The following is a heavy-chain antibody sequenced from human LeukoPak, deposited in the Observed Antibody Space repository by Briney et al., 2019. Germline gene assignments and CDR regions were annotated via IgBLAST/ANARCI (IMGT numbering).Heavy chain of an antibody. D-gene: IGHD6-13*01. J-gene: IGHJ4*02. Sequence: GGSLRLSCAASGYTFSSYNMNWVRQAPGKGLGWVSSITSSRSSVYYADSVKGRFTISRDNAKNSLYLQMNSRRAEDTAVYYCARGAAAATFDYWGQGTLVTVSS. V-gene: IGHV3-21*01. CDR1: GYTFSSYN. CDR2: ITSSRSSV. CDR3: ARGAAAATFDY.